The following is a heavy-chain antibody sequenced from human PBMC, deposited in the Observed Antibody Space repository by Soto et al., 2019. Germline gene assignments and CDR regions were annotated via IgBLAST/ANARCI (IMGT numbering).Heavy chain of an antibody. CDR3: AKEGYDSGWYWDS. V-gene: IGHV3-23*01. J-gene: IGHJ4*02. CDR2: ITSSGSEV. D-gene: IGHD6-19*01. Sequence: GGSLRLSCAASGFTFSCSAMTWVRQAPGKWLEYVSSITSSGSEVFHAASVKGRFTMSRDNSKNMLYLQMNSLRAEDTAVYYCAKEGYDSGWYWDSWGPGALVTVSS. CDR1: GFTFSCSA.